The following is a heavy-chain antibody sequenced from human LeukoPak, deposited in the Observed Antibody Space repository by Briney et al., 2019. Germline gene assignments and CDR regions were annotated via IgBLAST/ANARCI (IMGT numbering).Heavy chain of an antibody. D-gene: IGHD3-22*01. J-gene: IGHJ4*02. V-gene: IGHV4-38-2*01. Sequence: SETLSLTCAVSGYSISSGYYWGWIRQPPGKGLEWIGSIYHSGSTYYNPSLKSRVTISVDTSKNQFSLKLSSVTAADRAVYYCASVDSSGYYYSNGPFDYWGQGTLVTVSS. CDR3: ASVDSSGYYYSNGPFDY. CDR2: IYHSGST. CDR1: GYSISSGYY.